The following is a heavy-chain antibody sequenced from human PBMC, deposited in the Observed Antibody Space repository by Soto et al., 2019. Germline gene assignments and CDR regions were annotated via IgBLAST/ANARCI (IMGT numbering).Heavy chain of an antibody. Sequence: SETLSLTCAVYGGSFSGYYWSWIRQPPGKGLEWIGEINHSGSTNYNPSLKSRVTISVDTSKNQFSLKLSSVTAADTAVYYCASPGYCSSTSCRPGPLGMDVWGQGTTVTVSS. CDR1: GGSFSGYY. D-gene: IGHD2-2*01. CDR3: ASPGYCSSTSCRPGPLGMDV. J-gene: IGHJ6*02. V-gene: IGHV4-34*01. CDR2: INHSGST.